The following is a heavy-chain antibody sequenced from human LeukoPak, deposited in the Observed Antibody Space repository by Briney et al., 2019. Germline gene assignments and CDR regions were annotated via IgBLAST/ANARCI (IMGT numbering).Heavy chain of an antibody. CDR1: GGSISSGSYY. D-gene: IGHD3-22*01. V-gene: IGHV4-61*02. CDR2: IYTSGST. Sequence: SETLSLTCTVSGGSISSGSYYWIWIRQPAGKGLDWIVRIYTSGSTNYNPSPKIRVTISVDTSKNQFSLKLRSVTAADTDVYYCAGTKPYYYDSSGYLHTTPKLDHWAKGNLVRVSS. J-gene: IGHJ1*01. CDR3: AGTKPYYYDSSGYLHTTPKLDH.